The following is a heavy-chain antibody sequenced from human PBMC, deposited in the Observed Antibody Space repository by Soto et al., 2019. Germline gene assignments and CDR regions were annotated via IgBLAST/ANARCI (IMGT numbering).Heavy chain of an antibody. D-gene: IGHD3-16*01. J-gene: IGHJ4*02. CDR1: GFTFTSYW. Sequence: EVQLVESGGGLVQPGGSLRLSCAASGFTFTSYWMTWVRQAPGKGLEWVANIKQDGGEKYYVGSVKGRFTISRDNAENSLYLQLDSLRAEDAAVYYCARGAFPTLGTSPLDYWGQGTLVTVSS. CDR2: IKQDGGEK. CDR3: ARGAFPTLGTSPLDY. V-gene: IGHV3-7*04.